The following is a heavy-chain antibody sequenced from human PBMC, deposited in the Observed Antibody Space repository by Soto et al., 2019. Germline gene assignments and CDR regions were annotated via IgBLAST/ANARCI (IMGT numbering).Heavy chain of an antibody. CDR3: ARVPRIADRPKYYYGMDV. Sequence: SVEVSCKASGGTFSSYAISWVRQAPGQGLEWMGGIIPIFGTANYAQKFQGRVTITADESTSTAYMELSSLRSEDTAVYYCARVPRIADRPKYYYGMDVWGQGTTVTVSS. CDR2: IIPIFGTA. D-gene: IGHD6-6*01. CDR1: GGTFSSYA. J-gene: IGHJ6*02. V-gene: IGHV1-69*13.